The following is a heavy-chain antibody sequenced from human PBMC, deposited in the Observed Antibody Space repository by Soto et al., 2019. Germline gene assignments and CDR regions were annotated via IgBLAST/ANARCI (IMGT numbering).Heavy chain of an antibody. J-gene: IGHJ6*02. D-gene: IGHD6-13*01. Sequence: GESLKIACQGSAYSLSRYWLNSVCHRPGKGLARMGRVHPSESDVNYNPAIQGHVAISADKSIITAYLQWISLKASDTAMYYCARLSRSSWPRGYYYGMDVWCQGTTVPASS. CDR2: VHPSESDV. CDR1: AYSLSRYW. CDR3: ARLSRSSWPRGYYYGMDV. V-gene: IGHV5-10-1*01.